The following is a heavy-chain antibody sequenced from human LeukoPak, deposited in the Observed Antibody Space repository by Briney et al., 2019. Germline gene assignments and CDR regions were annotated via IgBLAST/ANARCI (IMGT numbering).Heavy chain of an antibody. Sequence: ASVKVSCKATGYTFTRYYMHWVRQAPGQGLEWMGWINPNSGGRKFAQKLQGRVTMTSDTSISTAYMELSRLRSDDTAVYYCTREAYASGSFRTDYYYMDVWGKGTTVTISS. CDR2: INPNSGGR. J-gene: IGHJ6*03. V-gene: IGHV1-2*02. CDR1: GYTFTRYY. CDR3: TREAYASGSFRTDYYYMDV. D-gene: IGHD3-10*01.